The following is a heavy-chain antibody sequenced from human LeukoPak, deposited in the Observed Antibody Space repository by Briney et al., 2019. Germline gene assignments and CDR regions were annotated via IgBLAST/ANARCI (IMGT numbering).Heavy chain of an antibody. CDR1: GFTFDDYA. D-gene: IGHD6-13*01. CDR2: ISWNSGSI. CDR3: AKDSSRESSSWSFFDY. V-gene: IGHV3-9*03. Sequence: GGSLRLSCAASGFTFDDYAMHWVRQAPGKGLEWVSGISWNSGSIGYADSVKGRFTISRDNAKNSLYLQMNSLRAEDMALYYCAKDSSRESSSWSFFDYWGQGTLVTVSS. J-gene: IGHJ4*02.